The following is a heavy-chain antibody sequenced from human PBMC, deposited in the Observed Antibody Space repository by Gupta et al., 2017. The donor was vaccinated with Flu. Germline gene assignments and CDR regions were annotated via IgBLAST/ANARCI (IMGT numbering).Heavy chain of an antibody. V-gene: IGHV4-39*01. J-gene: IGHJ4*02. CDR2: DSFYGVT. CDR3: PTSYFRSQFDF. D-gene: IGHD3-10*01. Sequence: GWVRQPPGEGPEWIGCDSFYGVTYSSHSLKSRVTVSLDTSRNQFSLILNSVTAADTAVYYCPTSYFRSQFDFWGRGALVTVSS.